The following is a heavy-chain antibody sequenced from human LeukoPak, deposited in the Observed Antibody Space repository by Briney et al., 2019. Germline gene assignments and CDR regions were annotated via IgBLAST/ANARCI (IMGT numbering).Heavy chain of an antibody. Sequence: GXSLRLSCAASGFTFSSYAMNWVRQAPGKGLEWVSAISGSGGSTYYADSVKGRFTISRENCKNTLYMQMHSLRAEDTAVYYCAKAWGNYDFWSGFDYWGQGTLVTVSS. CDR3: AKAWGNYDFWSGFDY. V-gene: IGHV3-23*01. D-gene: IGHD3-3*01. CDR2: ISGSGGST. J-gene: IGHJ4*02. CDR1: GFTFSSYA.